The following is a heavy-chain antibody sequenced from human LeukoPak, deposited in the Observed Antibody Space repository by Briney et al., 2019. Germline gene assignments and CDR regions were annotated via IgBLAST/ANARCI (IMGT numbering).Heavy chain of an antibody. D-gene: IGHD1-7*01. J-gene: IGHJ4*02. CDR1: EFTFSAYW. V-gene: IGHV3-74*01. Sequence: GGSLRLSCAASEFTFSAYWMHWVRQAPGKGLVWVSRIRGDGSMTNYADSVKGRFTISRDNSNNMLYLQMNSLRAEDTALYYCLREVDWKYAFDYWGRGTLVTVSS. CDR3: LREVDWKYAFDY. CDR2: IRGDGSMT.